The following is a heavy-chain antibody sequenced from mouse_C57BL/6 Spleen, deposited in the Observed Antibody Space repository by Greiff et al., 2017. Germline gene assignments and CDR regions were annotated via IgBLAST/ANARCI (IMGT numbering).Heavy chain of an antibody. CDR3: ARKLWSYY. D-gene: IGHD1-1*02. CDR1: GYTFTDYY. V-gene: IGHV1-26*01. Sequence: EVQLQQSGPELVKPGASVKISCKASGYTFTDYYMNWVKQSHGKSLEWIGDINPNNGGTSYNQKFKGKATLTVDKSSSTAYMELRSLTSEDSAVYYCARKLWSYYWGQGTTLTVSS. J-gene: IGHJ2*01. CDR2: INPNNGGT.